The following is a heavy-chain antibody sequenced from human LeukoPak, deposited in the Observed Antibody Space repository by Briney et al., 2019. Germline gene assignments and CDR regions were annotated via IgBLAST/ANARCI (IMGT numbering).Heavy chain of an antibody. CDR3: AGVPPNQGLDY. D-gene: IGHD1-14*01. CDR2: IYHSGST. V-gene: IGHV4-30-2*01. CDR1: GGSISSGGYY. J-gene: IGHJ4*02. Sequence: SQTLSLTCTVSGGSISSGGYYWSWIRQPPGKGLEWIGYIYHSGSTYYNPSLKSRVTISVDRSKNQFSLKLSSVTAADTAVYYCAGVPPNQGLDYWGQGTLVTVSS.